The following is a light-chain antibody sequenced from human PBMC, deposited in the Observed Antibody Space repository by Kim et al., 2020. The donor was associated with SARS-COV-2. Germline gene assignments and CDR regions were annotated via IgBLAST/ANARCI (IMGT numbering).Light chain of an antibody. CDR1: QNIRSG. CDR3: QQYASYPYT. V-gene: IGKV1D-16*01. CDR2: DVS. J-gene: IGKJ2*01. Sequence: SASIGDRVTITCLASQNIRSGFAWFQQKSEKAPKSLIYDVSTLQSGVPSRFSGSGSGTEFTLTISSLQPEDFATYHCQQYASYPYTFGPGTKLEIK.